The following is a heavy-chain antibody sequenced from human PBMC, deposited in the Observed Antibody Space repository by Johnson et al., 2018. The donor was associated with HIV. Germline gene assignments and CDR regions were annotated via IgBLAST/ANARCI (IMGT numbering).Heavy chain of an antibody. D-gene: IGHD6-19*01. CDR3: AREGWQWLVLVDAFDI. J-gene: IGHJ3*02. CDR1: GFTFSSYG. CDR2: ISYDGSNK. Sequence: QEKLVESGGGVVQPGRSLRLSCAASGFTFSSYGMHWVRQAPGKGLEWVAVISYDGSNKYYADSVKGRFTISRDNSKNTLYLQMNSLRAEDTAVYYCAREGWQWLVLVDAFDIWGQGTMVTVS. V-gene: IGHV3-30*03.